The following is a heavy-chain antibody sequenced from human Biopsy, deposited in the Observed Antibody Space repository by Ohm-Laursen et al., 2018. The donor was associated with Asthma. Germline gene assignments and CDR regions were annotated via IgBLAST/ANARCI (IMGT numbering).Heavy chain of an antibody. D-gene: IGHD3-22*01. J-gene: IGHJ4*02. CDR1: GFAVSRDH. Sequence: LRLSCAASGFAVSRDHMFWVRQAPGKGLEWVSVIYSGGTSHTADSVRGRFTISRDYSKNTLYLQMHSLRAEDTAVYYCARGDSSNWSHYYFDYWGQGTLVTVSS. CDR2: IYSGGTS. CDR3: ARGDSSNWSHYYFDY. V-gene: IGHV3-53*01.